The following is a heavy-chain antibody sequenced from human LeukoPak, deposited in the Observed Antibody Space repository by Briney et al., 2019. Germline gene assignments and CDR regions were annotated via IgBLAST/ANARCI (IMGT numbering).Heavy chain of an antibody. CDR1: GFSFTNYW. J-gene: IGHJ3*02. Sequence: GASLKISCKGFGFSFTNYWINWVRRMPEKGLGWRGRIGPSDSYTNYSPSFQGHVTISGDKSISTAYLQWGSLKASDTAMYYCARRVSGGNYEGAFDIWGQGTMVTVSS. V-gene: IGHV5-10-1*01. D-gene: IGHD4/OR15-4a*01. CDR2: IGPSDSYT. CDR3: ARRVSGGNYEGAFDI.